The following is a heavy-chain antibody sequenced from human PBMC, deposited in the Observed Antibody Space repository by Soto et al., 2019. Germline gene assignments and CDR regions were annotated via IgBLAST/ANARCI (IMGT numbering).Heavy chain of an antibody. D-gene: IGHD6-13*01. J-gene: IGHJ5*02. CDR3: AHNPSYSTDWYSREDWFDP. CDR1: GFSLTNSGVG. Sequence: QITLKESGPALVKPTQPLTLTCTFSGFSLTNSGVGVHWLRQPAGKALEWLGVIYGYDDKRYNQSLETRLTITKDSSKNHVVITTTNMDPLDTATYYCAHNPSYSTDWYSREDWFDPWGQGTLVTVSS. CDR2: IYGYDDK. V-gene: IGHV2-5*01.